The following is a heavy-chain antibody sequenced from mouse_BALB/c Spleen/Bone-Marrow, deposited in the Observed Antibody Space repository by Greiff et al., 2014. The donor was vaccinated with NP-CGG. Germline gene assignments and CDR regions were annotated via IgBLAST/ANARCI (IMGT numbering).Heavy chain of an antibody. CDR2: INPSNGGI. J-gene: IGHJ4*01. CDR1: GYTFTSYW. Sequence: VQLQQSGAELVKPGASVRLSCKASGYTFTSYWMHWVKLRPGHGFEWIGEINPSNGGINYNEKFKRKATLTVDKSSSTAYMQPSSWPSEDSAVYYGKNPPISNARDNWGQG. CDR3: KNPPISNARDN. V-gene: IGHV1S16*01.